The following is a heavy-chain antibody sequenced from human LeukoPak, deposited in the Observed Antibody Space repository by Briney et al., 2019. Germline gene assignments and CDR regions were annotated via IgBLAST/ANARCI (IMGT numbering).Heavy chain of an antibody. CDR1: GFTFSSYC. J-gene: IGHJ4*02. D-gene: IGHD3-10*01. Sequence: GGSLRLSCAASGFTFSSYCMSWVRQAPGKGLEWVANIKQDGSEKYYVDSVKGRFTISRDNAKNSLYLQMNSLRAEDTAVYYCARDLLLWFGELLRPLDYWGQGTLVTVSS. V-gene: IGHV3-7*01. CDR2: IKQDGSEK. CDR3: ARDLLLWFGELLRPLDY.